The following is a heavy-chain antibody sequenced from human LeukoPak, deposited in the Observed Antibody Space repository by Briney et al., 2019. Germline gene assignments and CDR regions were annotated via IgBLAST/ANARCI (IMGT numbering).Heavy chain of an antibody. CDR2: IYPGDSDT. Sequence: KPGEPLKISCKGSGYSFTSYWIGWVRQMPGKGLEWMGIIYPGDSDTRYSPSFQGQVTISADKSISTAYLQWSSLKASDTAMYYCARHDDGDGYSGFDAFDIWGQGTMVTVSS. CDR1: GYSFTSYW. J-gene: IGHJ3*02. CDR3: ARHDDGDGYSGFDAFDI. D-gene: IGHD5-24*01. V-gene: IGHV5-51*01.